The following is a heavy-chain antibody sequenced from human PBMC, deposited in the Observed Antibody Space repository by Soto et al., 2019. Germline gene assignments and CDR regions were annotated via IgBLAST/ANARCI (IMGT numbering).Heavy chain of an antibody. V-gene: IGHV5-51*01. CDR1: GYNFAGYW. D-gene: IGHD3-9*01. CDR2: IYPSDSDT. CDR3: AREDILTGYTIDP. J-gene: IGHJ5*02. Sequence: GESQKISCKGSGYNFAGYWVAWVRQMPGKGLELMGIIYPSDSDTRYRPSFQGQVTISADKSISTAYLQWSSLKASDTAMYYCAREDILTGYTIDPWGQGTLVTVSS.